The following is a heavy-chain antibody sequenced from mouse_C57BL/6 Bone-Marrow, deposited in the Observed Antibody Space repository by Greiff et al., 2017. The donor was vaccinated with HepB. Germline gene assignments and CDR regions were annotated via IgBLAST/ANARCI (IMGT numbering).Heavy chain of an antibody. CDR3: ARVAKLYYFDY. V-gene: IGHV1-50*01. CDR2: IDPSDSYT. J-gene: IGHJ2*01. Sequence: QVQLQQPGAELVKPGASVKLSCKASGYTFTSYWMQWVKQRPGQGLEWIGEIDPSDSYTNYNQKFKGKATLTVDTSSSTAYMQLSSLTSEDSAVYYCARVAKLYYFDYWGQGTTLTVSS. D-gene: IGHD4-1*01. CDR1: GYTFTSYW.